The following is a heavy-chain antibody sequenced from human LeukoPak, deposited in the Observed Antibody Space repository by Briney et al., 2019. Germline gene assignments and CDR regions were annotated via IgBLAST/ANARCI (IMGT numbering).Heavy chain of an antibody. J-gene: IGHJ4*02. CDR3: AKDVAIKGD. CDR2: ISGSGGST. D-gene: IGHD5-12*01. CDR1: GFTFSIYT. V-gene: IGHV3-23*01. Sequence: GGFLRLSCEASGFTFSIYTMSWVRQAPGKGLEWVSAISGSGGSTYYADAVKGRFTISRDNPKNTLYLQMNNLRAEDTAIYYCAKDVAIKGDWGQGTLVTVS.